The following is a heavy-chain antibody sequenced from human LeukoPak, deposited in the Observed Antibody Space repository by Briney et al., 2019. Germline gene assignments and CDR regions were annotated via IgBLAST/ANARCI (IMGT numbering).Heavy chain of an antibody. Sequence: GGSLRLSCAASGFTFSSYWMHWVRQAPGKGLVWVSRINSDGSSTSYADSVKGRFTISRDNAKNTLYLQMNSLRAEDTAVYCCARDYVRGSYRPPGYGGQGTLVTVSS. J-gene: IGHJ4*02. CDR1: GFTFSSYW. CDR2: INSDGSST. D-gene: IGHD3-16*02. CDR3: ARDYVRGSYRPPGY. V-gene: IGHV3-74*01.